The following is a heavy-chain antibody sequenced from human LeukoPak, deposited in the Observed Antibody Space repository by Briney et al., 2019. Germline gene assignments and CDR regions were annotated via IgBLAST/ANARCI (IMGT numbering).Heavy chain of an antibody. CDR1: GFTFSSHL. CDR3: VRKFATGD. J-gene: IGHJ4*02. D-gene: IGHD1-14*01. Sequence: PGGSLRLSCAASGFTFSSHLMHWVRQAQGTGLVWVSSVKSDGTATSSADSVKGRFTISRDNAKNTLYLQMNSLRVEHTAVYYCVRKFATGDSGQGTLVTVSS. V-gene: IGHV3-74*01. CDR2: VKSDGTAT.